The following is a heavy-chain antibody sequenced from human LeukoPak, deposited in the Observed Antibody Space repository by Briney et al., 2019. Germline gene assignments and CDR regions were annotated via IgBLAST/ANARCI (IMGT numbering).Heavy chain of an antibody. V-gene: IGHV3-7*01. CDR2: IKQDGSEK. J-gene: IGHJ4*02. CDR3: ARVAVPAAIRFYFDY. Sequence: GGSLRLSCAASGFTFSSYWMSWVRQAPGKGLEWMSLIKQDGSEKYYVDSVKGRFTISRDNAKNSLYLQISSLTAEDTAVYYCARVAVPAAIRFYFDYWGQGALVTVSS. D-gene: IGHD2-2*01. CDR1: GFTFSSYW.